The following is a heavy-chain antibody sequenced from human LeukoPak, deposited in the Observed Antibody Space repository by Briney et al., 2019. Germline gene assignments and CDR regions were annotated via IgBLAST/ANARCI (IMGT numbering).Heavy chain of an antibody. CDR1: GFTVSNNY. V-gene: IGHV3-66*01. J-gene: IGHJ4*02. CDR2: IYSAGTT. D-gene: IGHD3-22*01. Sequence: PGGSLRLSCAASGFTVSNNYMSWVRQAPGKGLEWVSVIYSAGTTYYADSVKGRFTISRDNSKNTLYLQMNSLRAADTAVYYCAKGQNYYDGSGYYSTDYWGQGTPVTVSS. CDR3: AKGQNYYDGSGYYSTDY.